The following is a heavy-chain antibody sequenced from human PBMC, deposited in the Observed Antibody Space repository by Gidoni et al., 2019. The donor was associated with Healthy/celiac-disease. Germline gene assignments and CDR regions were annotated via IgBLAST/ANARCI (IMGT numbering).Heavy chain of an antibody. CDR1: GFTFSSYA. V-gene: IGHV3-23*01. D-gene: IGHD6-13*01. Sequence: EVQLLESGGGFVQTGGSLRRACAASGFTFSSYAMSWVRQSPGKGLEWVSAISGSGGSKYYAESVKGRFTISRDNSKNTLYLQMNSLRAEDTAVYYCAKGGEGSSWYTFDYWGQGTLVTVSS. J-gene: IGHJ4*02. CDR3: AKGGEGSSWYTFDY. CDR2: ISGSGGSK.